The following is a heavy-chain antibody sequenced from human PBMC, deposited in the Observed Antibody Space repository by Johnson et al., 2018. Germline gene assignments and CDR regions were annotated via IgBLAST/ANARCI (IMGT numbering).Heavy chain of an antibody. J-gene: IGHJ3*02. Sequence: QVQLGESGGGVVQPGRSLRLSCAASGFTFSSYAMHWVRPAPGKGLEWVAVISYDGSNKYYADSVTGRFTISRDNSKNTLYLPMNSLRAEDTAVYYCARALLPVGAFDIWGQGTMVTVSS. CDR2: ISYDGSNK. V-gene: IGHV3-30-3*01. D-gene: IGHD2-15*01. CDR1: GFTFSSYA. CDR3: ARALLPVGAFDI.